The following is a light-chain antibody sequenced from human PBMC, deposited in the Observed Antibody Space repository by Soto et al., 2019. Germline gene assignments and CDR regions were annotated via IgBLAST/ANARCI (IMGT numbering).Light chain of an antibody. Sequence: DIQMTQSPSSLSASVGDRVTITCRASQSISSYLHWYQKKPGKAPKLLIYAASSLQSGVPARFSGSGSGADFTLTISSLQPDDFAADYCQQSYSTPYTFGQGTKLEIK. V-gene: IGKV1-39*01. CDR2: AAS. CDR3: QQSYSTPYT. J-gene: IGKJ2*01. CDR1: QSISSY.